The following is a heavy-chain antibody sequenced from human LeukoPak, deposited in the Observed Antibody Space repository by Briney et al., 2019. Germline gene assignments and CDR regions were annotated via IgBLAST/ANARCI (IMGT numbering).Heavy chain of an antibody. V-gene: IGHV3-7*04. D-gene: IGHD5-24*01. Sequence: GGSLRLSCAASGFTFSSYGMSWVRQAPGKGLEWVANIKQDGSEKYYVDSVKGRFTISRDNAKNSLYLQLNSLRAEGTAVYYCARGRWSFDYWGQGTLVTVSS. CDR1: GFTFSSYG. CDR3: ARGRWSFDY. J-gene: IGHJ4*02. CDR2: IKQDGSEK.